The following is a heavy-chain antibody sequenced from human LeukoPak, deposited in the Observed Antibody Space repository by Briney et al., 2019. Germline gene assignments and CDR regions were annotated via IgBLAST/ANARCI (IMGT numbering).Heavy chain of an antibody. D-gene: IGHD3-10*01. V-gene: IGHV3-11*01. Sequence: GGSLRLSCAASGFTFSDYYMSWIRQAPGKGLEWVSYISSSGSTIYYADSVKGRFTISRDNAKNSLYLQMISLRAEDTAVYYCARDPLDYYGSGSYPWGQGTLVTVSS. J-gene: IGHJ5*02. CDR2: ISSSGSTI. CDR3: ARDPLDYYGSGSYP. CDR1: GFTFSDYY.